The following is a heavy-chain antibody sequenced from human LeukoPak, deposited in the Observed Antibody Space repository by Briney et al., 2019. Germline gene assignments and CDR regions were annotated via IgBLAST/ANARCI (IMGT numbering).Heavy chain of an antibody. V-gene: IGHV3-20*04. Sequence: GGSLRLSCAASGFTFDDYGMSWVRQAPGKGLGWVSGINWNGGSTGYADSVKGRFTISRDNAKNSLYLQMNSLRAEDTALYYCARDQSYYDSSGYYYPYWGQGTLVTVSS. J-gene: IGHJ4*02. CDR2: INWNGGST. CDR1: GFTFDDYG. CDR3: ARDQSYYDSSGYYYPY. D-gene: IGHD3-22*01.